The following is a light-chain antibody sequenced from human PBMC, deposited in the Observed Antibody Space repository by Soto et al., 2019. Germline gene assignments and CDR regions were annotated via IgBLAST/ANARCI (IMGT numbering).Light chain of an antibody. Sequence: QSALTQPPSASGSPGQSVTISCTGTSSDVGGYNYVSWYQQHPGKAPKVIIYDVSKRPSGVPDRFSGSKSGNTASLTVSGLQTEDEADYYCASHAGSSAVFGGGTKLPVL. CDR1: SSDVGGYNY. CDR2: DVS. CDR3: ASHAGSSAV. J-gene: IGLJ2*01. V-gene: IGLV2-8*01.